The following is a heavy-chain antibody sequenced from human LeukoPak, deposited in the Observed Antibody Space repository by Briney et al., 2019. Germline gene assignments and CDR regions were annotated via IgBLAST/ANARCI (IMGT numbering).Heavy chain of an antibody. J-gene: IGHJ4*02. D-gene: IGHD1-26*01. CDR2: IKQDGSEK. CDR1: GFTFSSRDW. V-gene: IGHV3-7*01. Sequence: GGSLRLSCVASGFTFSSRDWMTWVRQAPGKGLEWVANIKQDGSEKNYVDSVKGRFTISRDNAKNSVDLQMNSLRVEDTAMYYCARDFLLPSRIVGPTRSADYWGQGTLVTVSS. CDR3: ARDFLLPSRIVGPTRSADY.